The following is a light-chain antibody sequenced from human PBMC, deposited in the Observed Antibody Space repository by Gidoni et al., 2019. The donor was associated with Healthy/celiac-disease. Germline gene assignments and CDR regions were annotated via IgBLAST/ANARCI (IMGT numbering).Light chain of an antibody. Sequence: EIVMTQSPATLSVSPGERATLSCRASQSVSSNLAWYQQKPGQAPRLLIYGASTSATGIPARFSGSGSGTEFTLTISSLQSEDFAVYYCQQYNNWLGFGGGTKVEIK. J-gene: IGKJ4*01. V-gene: IGKV3D-15*01. CDR1: QSVSSN. CDR2: GAS. CDR3: QQYNNWLG.